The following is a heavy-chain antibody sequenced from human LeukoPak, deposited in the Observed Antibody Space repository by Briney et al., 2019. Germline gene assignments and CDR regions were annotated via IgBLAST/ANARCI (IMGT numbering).Heavy chain of an antibody. CDR1: GGTFSSYA. D-gene: IGHD3-22*01. J-gene: IGHJ4*02. CDR2: INTNTRNP. CDR3: ARAIKGNYYDSSGYYYFDY. V-gene: IGHV7-4-1*02. Sequence: ASVKVSCKASGGTFSSYAISWVRQAPGQGLEWMGWINTNTRNPTYAQGFTGRFVFSLDTSVSTAYLQISSLEAEDTAVYYCARAIKGNYYDSSGYYYFDYWGQGTLVIVSS.